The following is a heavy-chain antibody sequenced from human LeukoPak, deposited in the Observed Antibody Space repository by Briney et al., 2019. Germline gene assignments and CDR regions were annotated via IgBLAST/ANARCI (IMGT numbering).Heavy chain of an antibody. Sequence: PGRSLRLSCAASGFTFSSYWMSWVSQALGKGLEWVANIKQDGSEKYYVDSVKGRFTISRDNAKNSLYLQMNSLRAEDTAVYYCARDRARVSNWKPDYWGQGTLVTVSS. J-gene: IGHJ4*02. CDR1: GFTFSSYW. D-gene: IGHD1-20*01. CDR3: ARDRARVSNWKPDY. CDR2: IKQDGSEK. V-gene: IGHV3-7*01.